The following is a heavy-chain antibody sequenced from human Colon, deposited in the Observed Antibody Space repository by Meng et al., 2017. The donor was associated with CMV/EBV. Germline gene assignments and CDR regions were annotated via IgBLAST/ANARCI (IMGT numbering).Heavy chain of an antibody. V-gene: IGHV1-2*02. CDR3: ARNLPPTSCLDY. CDR1: GYGFADFY. CDR2: INPKNGGT. Sequence: ASVKVSCKSSGYGFADFYIHWVRRAPGHGLEWMGWINPKNGGTKYAQKFQGRVSLTTDTSISTAYMEMSRLTSDDTAVYYCARNLPPTSCLDYWGQGTLVTVSS. D-gene: IGHD2-2*01. J-gene: IGHJ4*02.